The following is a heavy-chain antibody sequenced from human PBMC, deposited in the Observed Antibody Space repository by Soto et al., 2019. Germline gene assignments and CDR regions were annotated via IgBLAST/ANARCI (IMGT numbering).Heavy chain of an antibody. CDR1: GGSFSGYY. J-gene: IGHJ6*02. D-gene: IGHD6-6*01. Sequence: SETLSLTCAVYGGSFSGYYWSWIRQPPGKGLEWIGEINHSGGTNYNPSLKSRVTISVDTSKNQFSLKLSSVTAADTAVYYCARGEYSSSFGYYYYYYGMDVWGQGTTVTVSS. CDR2: INHSGGT. CDR3: ARGEYSSSFGYYYYYYGMDV. V-gene: IGHV4-34*01.